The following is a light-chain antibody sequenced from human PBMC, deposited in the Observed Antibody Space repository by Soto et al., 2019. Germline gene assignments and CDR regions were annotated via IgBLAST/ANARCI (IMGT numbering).Light chain of an antibody. J-gene: IGLJ1*01. CDR3: QVWDSSAV. CDR1: RIGSKN. CDR2: RDF. Sequence: ELTQPLSVSVALGQTARITCGGNRIGSKNVQWYQQKPGQAPVLVIYRDFNRPSGIPERFSGSNSGNTATLTISRAQAGDEADYYCQVWDSSAVFGTGTNVTVL. V-gene: IGLV3-9*01.